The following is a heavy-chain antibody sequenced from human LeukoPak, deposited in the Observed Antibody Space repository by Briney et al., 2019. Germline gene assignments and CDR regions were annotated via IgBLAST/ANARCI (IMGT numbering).Heavy chain of an antibody. V-gene: IGHV3-74*01. CDR2: INHDGRDT. CDR3: IRSNGWPDY. CDR1: GFTFSSHW. J-gene: IGHJ4*02. Sequence: PGGSLRLSCVVSGFTFSSHWMHWVRQAPGKGPVWVSRINHDGRDTIYADSVKGRFTIFRDNAKNTLYLQMSSLRVEDTAVYYCIRSNGWPDYWGQGTLVTVSS. D-gene: IGHD6-19*01.